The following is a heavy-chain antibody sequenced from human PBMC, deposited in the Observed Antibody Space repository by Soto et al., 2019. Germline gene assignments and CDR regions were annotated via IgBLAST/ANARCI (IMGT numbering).Heavy chain of an antibody. D-gene: IGHD2-21*02. CDR1: GFSFSSYW. CDR3: ARGALGVVVTAIPHDY. V-gene: IGHV3-74*01. CDR2: IYSDGSST. Sequence: EVQLMESGGGLVQPGGSLRLSCAASGFSFSSYWMHWVRQAPGKGLVWVSRIYSDGSSTSYADSVKGRFTISRDNAKNTLYLQMNSLRAEDTAVYYCARGALGVVVTAIPHDYWGQGTLVTVSS. J-gene: IGHJ4*02.